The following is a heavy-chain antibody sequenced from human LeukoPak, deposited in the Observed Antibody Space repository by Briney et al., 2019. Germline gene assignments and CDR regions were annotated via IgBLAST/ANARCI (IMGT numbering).Heavy chain of an antibody. CDR2: IYYSGST. D-gene: IGHD3-10*01. Sequence: SETLSLTCTVSGGSISSYYWSWIRQPPGKGLERIGYIYYSGSTNYNPSLKSRVTISVDTSKNQFSLKLSSVTAADPAVYYCGRFSMVRGEGGIWFVPWGQGTLVTVSS. V-gene: IGHV4-59*01. CDR3: GRFSMVRGEGGIWFVP. CDR1: GGSISSYY. J-gene: IGHJ5*02.